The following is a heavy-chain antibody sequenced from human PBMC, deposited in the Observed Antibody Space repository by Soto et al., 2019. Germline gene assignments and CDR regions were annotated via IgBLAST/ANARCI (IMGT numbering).Heavy chain of an antibody. D-gene: IGHD3-3*01. Sequence: PSETLSLTCAVYGGSFSGYYWSWIRQPPGKGLEWIGEINHSGSTNYNPSLKSRVTISVDTSKNQFSLKLSSVTAADTAVYYCARGRITIFGVVILPFSYYFDYWGQGTLVTVSS. V-gene: IGHV4-34*01. CDR3: ARGRITIFGVVILPFSYYFDY. CDR2: INHSGST. J-gene: IGHJ4*02. CDR1: GGSFSGYY.